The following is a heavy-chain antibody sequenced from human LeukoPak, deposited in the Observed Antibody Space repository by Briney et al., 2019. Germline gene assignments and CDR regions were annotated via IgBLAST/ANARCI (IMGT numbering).Heavy chain of an antibody. J-gene: IGHJ4*02. CDR1: GGSFSGYY. CDR3: ARGPWADY. V-gene: IGHV4-34*01. D-gene: IGHD1-26*01. Sequence: SETLSLTCAVYGGSFSGYYWSWIRQPPGKGLEWIGEINHSGSTNYNPSLKGRVTISVDTSKNQFSLKLSSVTAADTAVYYCARGPWADYWGQGTLVTVSS. CDR2: INHSGST.